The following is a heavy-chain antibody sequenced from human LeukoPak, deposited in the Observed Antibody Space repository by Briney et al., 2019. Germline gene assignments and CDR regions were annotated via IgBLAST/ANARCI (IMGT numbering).Heavy chain of an antibody. Sequence: GGSLRLSCAASGFTFSSYSMNWVRQAPRKGLEWVSSISSSSSYIYYADSVKGRFTISRDNAKNSLYLQMNSLRAEDTAVYYCARESSSSSLAYFDYWGQGTLVTVSS. J-gene: IGHJ4*02. V-gene: IGHV3-21*01. D-gene: IGHD6-6*01. CDR2: ISSSSSYI. CDR1: GFTFSSYS. CDR3: ARESSSSSLAYFDY.